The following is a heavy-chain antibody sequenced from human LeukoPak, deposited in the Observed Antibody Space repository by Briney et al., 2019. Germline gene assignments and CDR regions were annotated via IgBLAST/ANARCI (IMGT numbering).Heavy chain of an antibody. Sequence: PSETLSLTCTVSGYSISSGYYWGWIRQPPGQGLEWIGSIYHSGSTYYNPSLKSRVTISVDTSKNQFSLKLSSVTAADTAVYYCARSTVWFGELLYYWGQGTLVTVSS. CDR1: GYSISSGYY. V-gene: IGHV4-38-2*02. CDR2: IYHSGST. D-gene: IGHD3-10*01. J-gene: IGHJ4*02. CDR3: ARSTVWFGELLYY.